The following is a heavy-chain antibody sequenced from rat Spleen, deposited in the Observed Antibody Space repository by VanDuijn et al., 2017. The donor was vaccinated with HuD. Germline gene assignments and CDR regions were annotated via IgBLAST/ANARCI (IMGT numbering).Heavy chain of an antibody. Sequence: EVQLVESGGGLVQPGRSLKLSCAASGFTFSDYYMAWVRQAPKKGLEWVASISYEGSSTYYGDSVKGRFTNSRDNAKSTLYLQINSLRSEDAATYYCARPHSSHYVMDAWGQGASVTVSS. V-gene: IGHV5-22*01. CDR2: ISYEGSST. CDR1: GFTFSDYY. J-gene: IGHJ4*01. D-gene: IGHD1-8*01. CDR3: ARPHSSHYVMDA.